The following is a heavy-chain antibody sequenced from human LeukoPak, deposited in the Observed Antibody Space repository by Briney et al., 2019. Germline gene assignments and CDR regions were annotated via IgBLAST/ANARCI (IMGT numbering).Heavy chain of an antibody. D-gene: IGHD2-2*01. V-gene: IGHV3-21*01. CDR1: GFTFSNYS. J-gene: IGHJ4*02. CDR3: AKEVDIVVVPAIFDY. CDR2: IGTTGSYI. Sequence: RGSLRLSCAASGFTFSNYSMNWVRQALGKGLEWVSSIGTTGSYIFYADSVKGRFTISRDSAKNTLYLQMNSLRAEDTAVYYCAKEVDIVVVPAIFDYWGQGTLVTVSS.